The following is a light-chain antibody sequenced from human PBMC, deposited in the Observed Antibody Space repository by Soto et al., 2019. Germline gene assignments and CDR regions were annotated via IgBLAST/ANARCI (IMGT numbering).Light chain of an antibody. CDR3: QKYNTAPLT. CDR2: GIS. Sequence: DIQMTQSPSYLSASVGDRVTITCRASQSFSTYLAWYQQKPGKVPKLLISGISTLQSGVPSRFSGSGYGTEFTLTISNLQPEDVATYYCQKYNTAPLTFGGGTKVDIK. J-gene: IGKJ4*01. CDR1: QSFSTY. V-gene: IGKV1-27*01.